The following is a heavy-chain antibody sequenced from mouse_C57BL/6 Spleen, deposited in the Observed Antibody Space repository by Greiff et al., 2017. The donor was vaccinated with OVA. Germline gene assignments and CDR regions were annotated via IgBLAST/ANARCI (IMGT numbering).Heavy chain of an antibody. CDR1: GYTFTSYW. CDR2: IYPGSGST. V-gene: IGHV1-55*01. D-gene: IGHD1-1*01. J-gene: IGHJ4*01. Sequence: QVQLQQPGAELVKPGASVKMSCKASGYTFTSYWITWVKQRPGQGLEWIGDIYPGSGSTNYNEKFKSKATLTVDTSSSTAYMQLSSLTSEDSAVYYCAREATVVDPFYAMDYWGQGTSVTVSS. CDR3: AREATVVDPFYAMDY.